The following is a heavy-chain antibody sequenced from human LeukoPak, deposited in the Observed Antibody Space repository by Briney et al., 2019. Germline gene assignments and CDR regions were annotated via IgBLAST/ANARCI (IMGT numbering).Heavy chain of an antibody. CDR1: GYTFTGYY. J-gene: IGHJ4*02. CDR2: INPNSGGT. V-gene: IGHV1-2*02. Sequence: ASVKVSCKASGYTFTGYYVHWVRQAPGQGLEWMGWINPNSGGTNYAQEFQGRVTMTRDTSISTAYMELSRLRSDDTAVYYCARDPYSSGWNDYWGQGTLVTVSS. CDR3: ARDPYSSGWNDY. D-gene: IGHD6-19*01.